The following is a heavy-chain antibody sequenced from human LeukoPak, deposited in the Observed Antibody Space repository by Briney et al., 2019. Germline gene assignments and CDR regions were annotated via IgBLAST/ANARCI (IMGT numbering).Heavy chain of an antibody. D-gene: IGHD2-21*01. J-gene: IGHJ5*02. CDR3: ARGGDSQAFDP. V-gene: IGHV4-30-4*08. Sequence: SETLSLTCTVSGGSISSGDYYWSWIRQPPGKGLEWIAYIYCSGTAYYNPSLKSRVAISVDTSKNQFSLKLNSVAAADTAVYYCARGGDSQAFDPWGQGTLVTVSS. CDR1: GGSISSGDYY. CDR2: IYCSGTA.